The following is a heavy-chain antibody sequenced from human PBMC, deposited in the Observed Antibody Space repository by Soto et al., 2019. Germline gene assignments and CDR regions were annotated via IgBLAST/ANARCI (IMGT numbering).Heavy chain of an antibody. CDR1: GGTFSTSS. V-gene: IGHV1-69*01. CDR3: ARDVVRSTAGDS. D-gene: IGHD2-15*01. CDR2: IIPIFTRT. J-gene: IGHJ4*02. Sequence: QLQLVQSGTEVKEPGSSVKVSCKASGGTFSTSSFVWVRQGPGQGLEWMGGIIPIFTRTNFAQKFQASVIFSADESTRTTHMELRSLTSEDTAISYCARDVVRSTAGDSWGQGTLVTVSS.